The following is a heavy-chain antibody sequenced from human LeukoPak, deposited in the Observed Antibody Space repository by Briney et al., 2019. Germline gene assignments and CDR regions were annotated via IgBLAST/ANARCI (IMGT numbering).Heavy chain of an antibody. CDR2: ISAYNGNT. D-gene: IGHD5-12*01. V-gene: IGHV1-18*04. CDR1: GYTFTSYG. Sequence: ASVKVSCKASGYTFTSYGISWVRQAPGQGLEWMGGISAYNGNTNNAQKLQGRVTMTTDTSTSTAYMELRSLRSDDTAVYYCARFRYSGYYFDYWGQGTLVTVSS. J-gene: IGHJ4*02. CDR3: ARFRYSGYYFDY.